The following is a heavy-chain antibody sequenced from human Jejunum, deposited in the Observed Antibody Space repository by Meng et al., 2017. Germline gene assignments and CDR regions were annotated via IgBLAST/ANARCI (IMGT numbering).Heavy chain of an antibody. CDR3: ARSAHWGWFN. D-gene: IGHD7-27*01. Sequence: GESLKISCAASGFTFSDFWMSWVRQAPGKGLEWVANIKPDGSQKHYMDSAKGRFTISRDNAKNSVYLQMNSLRVEDTAVYYCARSAHWGWFNWGQGTLVTVSS. J-gene: IGHJ4*02. CDR2: IKPDGSQK. V-gene: IGHV3-7*01. CDR1: GFTFSDFW.